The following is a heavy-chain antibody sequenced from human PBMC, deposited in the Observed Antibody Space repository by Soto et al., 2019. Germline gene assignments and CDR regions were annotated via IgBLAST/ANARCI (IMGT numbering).Heavy chain of an antibody. J-gene: IGHJ6*02. V-gene: IGHV3-23*01. CDR1: GFTFSSYA. CDR2: ISGSGGST. D-gene: IGHD6-19*01. Sequence: PXGSLSLYFAASGFTFSSYAMSWVGQAPGKGLEWVSAISGSGGSTYYADSVKGRFTISRDNSKNTLYLQMNSLRAEDTAVYYCAKPPTRGSRWGPTYYYYGMDVCGQGTTVTVSS. CDR3: AKPPTRGSRWGPTYYYYGMDV.